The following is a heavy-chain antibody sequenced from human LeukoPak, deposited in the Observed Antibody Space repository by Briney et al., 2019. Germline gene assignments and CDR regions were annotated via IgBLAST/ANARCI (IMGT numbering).Heavy chain of an antibody. CDR1: GGSISGGGYY. V-gene: IGHV4-31*03. CDR2: TYYSGRT. J-gene: IGHJ5*02. Sequence: TVSLTCNVSGGSISGGGYYWSWIRQHPRKGLEWIGCTYYSGRTYYNTSLKSRIMISVDTSKIQFSLKLSSVTAADTAVYYCARYVATISIWFDPWGQGTLVTVS. CDR3: ARYVATISIWFDP. D-gene: IGHD5-12*01.